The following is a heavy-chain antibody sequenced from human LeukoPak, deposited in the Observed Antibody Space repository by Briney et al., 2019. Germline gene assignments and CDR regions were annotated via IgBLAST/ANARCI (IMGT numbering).Heavy chain of an antibody. Sequence: SETLSLTCTVSGGSISSYYWSWIRQPPGRGLEWIGYTSYSGSTDYNPSLRSRVTLSVDTSKNQLSLKLSSVTAADTAVYYCGRRSSYDTLTGCTYWDFDLWGRGTLVTVSS. CDR3: GRRSSYDTLTGCTYWDFDL. D-gene: IGHD3-9*01. J-gene: IGHJ2*01. CDR2: TSYSGST. V-gene: IGHV4-59*01. CDR1: GGSISSYY.